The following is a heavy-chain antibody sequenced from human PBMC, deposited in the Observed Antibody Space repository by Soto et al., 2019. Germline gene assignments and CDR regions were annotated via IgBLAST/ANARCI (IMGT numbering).Heavy chain of an antibody. CDR3: ARGELEGRFDY. D-gene: IGHD3-10*01. CDR1: GFTFSSYW. J-gene: IGHJ4*02. Sequence: HPGGSLRLSCAASGFTFSSYWMHWVRQAPGKGLVWVSRINSDGSSTSYADSVKGRFTISRDNAKNTLYLQMNSLRAEGTAVYYCARGELEGRFDYWGQGTLVTVSS. V-gene: IGHV3-74*01. CDR2: INSDGSST.